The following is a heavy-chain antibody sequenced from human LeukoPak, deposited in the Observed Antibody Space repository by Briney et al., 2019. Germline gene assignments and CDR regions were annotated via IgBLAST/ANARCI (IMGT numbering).Heavy chain of an antibody. D-gene: IGHD4-23*01. CDR1: GYTFTGYY. CDR2: INPNSGGT. Sequence: ASVRVSCKASGYTFTGYYMHWVRQAPGQGLEWMGWINPNSGGTNYAQKFQGRVTMTRDTSISTAYMELSRLRSDDTAVYYCARTPLTTVATLNFDYWGQGTLVTVSS. J-gene: IGHJ4*02. V-gene: IGHV1-2*02. CDR3: ARTPLTTVATLNFDY.